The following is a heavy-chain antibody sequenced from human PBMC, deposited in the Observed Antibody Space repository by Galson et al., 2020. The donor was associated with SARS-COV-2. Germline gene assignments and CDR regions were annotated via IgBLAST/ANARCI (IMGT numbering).Heavy chain of an antibody. CDR2: ISYDGSNK. D-gene: IGHD4-17*01. V-gene: IGHV3-30*01. J-gene: IGHJ6*03. CDR3: ARDTTERNYYYMDV. CDR1: GFTFSSYA. Sequence: GESLKISCAASGFTFSSYAMHWVRQAPGKGLEWVAVISYDGSNKYYADSVKGRFTISRDNSKNTLYLQMNSLRAEDTAVYYCARDTTERNYYYMDVWGKGTTVTVSS.